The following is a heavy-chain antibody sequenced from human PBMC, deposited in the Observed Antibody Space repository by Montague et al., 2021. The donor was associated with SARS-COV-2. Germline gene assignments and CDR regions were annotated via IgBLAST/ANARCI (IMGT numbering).Heavy chain of an antibody. CDR1: GFSLSTSGMC. CDR2: INWXDDK. Sequence: PALVKPTQTLTLTCTFSGFSLSTSGMCVSWIRQPPGKALEWLARINWXDDKYYSTSLKTRLTTSKDTSKNQVVLTMTNMDPVDTATYYCARSLPTTAMDVWGQGTTVTVSS. D-gene: IGHD5-12*01. J-gene: IGHJ6*02. V-gene: IGHV2-70*11. CDR3: ARSLPTTAMDV.